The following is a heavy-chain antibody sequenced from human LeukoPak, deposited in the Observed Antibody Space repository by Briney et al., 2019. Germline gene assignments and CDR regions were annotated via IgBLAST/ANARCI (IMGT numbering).Heavy chain of an antibody. CDR1: GYTFTSYY. Sequence: GASVKVSCTASGYTFTSYYMHWVRQAPGQGLAWMGVIIPTSGTTTYAQRFQGRLTMTRDTSTDTVYMELRSLRSEDTAVYYCARTSQYYDILTGYQPHNWFDPWGQGTLVTVSS. J-gene: IGHJ5*02. CDR3: ARTSQYYDILTGYQPHNWFDP. V-gene: IGHV1-46*01. D-gene: IGHD3-9*01. CDR2: IIPTSGTT.